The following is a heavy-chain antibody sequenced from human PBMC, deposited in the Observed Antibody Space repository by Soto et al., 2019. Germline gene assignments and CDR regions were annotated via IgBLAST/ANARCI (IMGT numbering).Heavy chain of an antibody. CDR3: ARAKTTLGYFDS. J-gene: IGHJ4*03. CDR2: IIPILDVT. CDR1: GGTFSSSS. D-gene: IGHD1-7*01. V-gene: IGHV1-69*02. Sequence: QVQLVQSGAEVKKPGSSVKVSCKASGGTFSSSSVSWVRQAPGQGLEWMGKIIPILDVTNYAQRFQDRVTIMADKSTSTVYMEVSSLKSDDTAVYYCARAKTTLGYFDSWGQGTLVTVSS.